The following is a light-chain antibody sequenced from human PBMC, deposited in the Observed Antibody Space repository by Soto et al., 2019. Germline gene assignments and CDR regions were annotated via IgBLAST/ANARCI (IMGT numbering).Light chain of an antibody. V-gene: IGLV1-47*01. CDR3: GGSDDGLGGPV. CDR1: SSNIGSNS. Sequence: QSVLTQPPSASGTPGQRVNISCSGSSSNIGSNSVYWYRQFPGTAPKHLIQRSNQRPSVVPARFSGSKSCTSASLATRARRSEDEADYYCGGSDDGLGGPVFGGGTKLTVL. J-gene: IGLJ2*01. CDR2: RSN.